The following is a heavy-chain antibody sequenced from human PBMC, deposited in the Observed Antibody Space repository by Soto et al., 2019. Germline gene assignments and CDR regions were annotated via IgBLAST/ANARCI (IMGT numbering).Heavy chain of an antibody. CDR3: ARASSSSSAADY. D-gene: IGHD6-6*01. Sequence: QVQLQESGPGLVKPSQTLSLTCNVSGESISSGGYYWSWIRHHPGKGLEWIGYIYDSESAYYNPSLKSRVTISMDTSKNHFAMRLSSVTGADTAAYYCARASSSSSAADYWGQGTLVTVSS. CDR2: IYDSESA. CDR1: GESISSGGYY. J-gene: IGHJ4*02. V-gene: IGHV4-31*03.